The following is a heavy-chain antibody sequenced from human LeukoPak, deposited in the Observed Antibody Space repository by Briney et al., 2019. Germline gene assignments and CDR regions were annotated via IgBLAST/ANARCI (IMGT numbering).Heavy chain of an antibody. D-gene: IGHD4-17*01. CDR1: GFTFSSYE. Sequence: GGSLRLSCAASGFTFSSYEMNWVRQAPGKGLEWVSYISSSGGTIYDVDSVKGRFTISRNNPKNSLYLQMNSLRAEDTAVYYCARNRGDPSYFDYWGQGTLVTVSS. CDR3: ARNRGDPSYFDY. J-gene: IGHJ4*02. CDR2: ISSSGGTI. V-gene: IGHV3-48*03.